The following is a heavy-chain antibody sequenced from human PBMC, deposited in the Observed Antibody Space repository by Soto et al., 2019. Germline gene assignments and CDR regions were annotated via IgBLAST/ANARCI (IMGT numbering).Heavy chain of an antibody. CDR3: ARAVVVLRFLEWSGMNV. D-gene: IGHD3-3*01. Sequence: PSVKVSCKASGGTFSSYAISWVRRAPGQGFEWMGGIIPIFGTANYAQKFQGRVTITADESTSTAYMELSSLRSEDTAVYYCARAVVVLRFLEWSGMNVWAQGPTVTVSS. V-gene: IGHV1-69*13. CDR1: GGTFSSYA. CDR2: IIPIFGTA. J-gene: IGHJ6*02.